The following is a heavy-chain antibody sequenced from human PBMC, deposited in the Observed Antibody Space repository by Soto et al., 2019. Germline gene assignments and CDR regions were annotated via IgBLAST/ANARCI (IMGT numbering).Heavy chain of an antibody. CDR3: ARDSRDGYYDFWSGYFSFDGWRIDY. J-gene: IGHJ4*02. CDR1: GYSISSGYY. CDR2: IYHRGST. Sequence: PAETLSLSCAVSGYSISSGYYWGWIRKPTGKGLEWIGSIYHRGSTYYNPSIKSRVTISVDTSKNQFSLKLSYVTAADTAVYYCARDSRDGYYDFWSGYFSFDGWRIDYWGQGTLVTVSS. V-gene: IGHV4-38-2*02. D-gene: IGHD3-3*01.